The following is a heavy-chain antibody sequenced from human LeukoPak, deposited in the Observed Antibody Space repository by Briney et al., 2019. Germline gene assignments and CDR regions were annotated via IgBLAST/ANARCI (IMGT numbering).Heavy chain of an antibody. CDR3: ARDDYYDSSGYYYPMAFDY. CDR2: ISSSSSYI. V-gene: IGHV3-21*01. D-gene: IGHD3-22*01. CDR1: GFTFSSYS. Sequence: GGSLRLSCAASGFTFSSYSMNWVRQGPGKGLEWVSSISSSSSYIYYADSVKGRFTISRDNAKNSLYLQMNSLRAEDTAVYYCARDDYYDSSGYYYPMAFDYWGQGTLVTVSS. J-gene: IGHJ4*02.